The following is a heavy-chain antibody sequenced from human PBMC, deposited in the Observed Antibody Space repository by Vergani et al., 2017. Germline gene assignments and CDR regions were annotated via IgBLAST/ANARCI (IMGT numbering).Heavy chain of an antibody. J-gene: IGHJ4*02. CDR3: AKQYFVSGNYLFDY. V-gene: IGHV3-23*04. Sequence: EVQLVESGGGLVQPGGSLRLSCAASGFSLSRFWMSWVRQAPEKGLEWVSAISARYPSTYYADSVKGRFTISRDNSKNMLFLQMNNLRTEDTAIYYCAKQYFVSGNYLFDYWGQGTLVTVSS. CDR1: GFSLSRFW. CDR2: ISARYPST. D-gene: IGHD3-10*01.